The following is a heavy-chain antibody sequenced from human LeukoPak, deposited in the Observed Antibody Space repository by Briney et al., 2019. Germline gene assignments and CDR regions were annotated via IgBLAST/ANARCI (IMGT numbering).Heavy chain of an antibody. Sequence: ASVKVSCKASGYTFTDNYMHWVRQAPGQGLAWMGRINPNSGGTKYALQFQGRVTMTSDTSISTAYLELSRLRSDDTAVYYCARDRGSYRFDPWGQGTLVTVSS. J-gene: IGHJ5*02. CDR2: INPNSGGT. V-gene: IGHV1-2*06. CDR1: GYTFTDNY. CDR3: ARDRGSYRFDP. D-gene: IGHD3-16*02.